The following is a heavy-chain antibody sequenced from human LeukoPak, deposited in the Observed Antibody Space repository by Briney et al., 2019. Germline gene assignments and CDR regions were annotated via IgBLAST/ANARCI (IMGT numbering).Heavy chain of an antibody. J-gene: IGHJ4*02. V-gene: IGHV3-7*05. CDR1: DFTFSSYW. CDR3: ARGGYFSTY. Sequence: GGPLRLSCAASDFTFSSYWMTWVRQAPGEGLGWVANINQDGGETYYVDSVKGRFTISRDNAKNSLYLQMNSLRAEDTAVYYCARGGYFSTYWGQGTLVTVTS. CDR2: INQDGGET. D-gene: IGHD3-3*02.